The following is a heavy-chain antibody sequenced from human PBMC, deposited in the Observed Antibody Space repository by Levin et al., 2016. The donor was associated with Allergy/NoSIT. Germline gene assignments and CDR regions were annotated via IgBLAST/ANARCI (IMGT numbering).Heavy chain of an antibody. J-gene: IGHJ6*02. D-gene: IGHD3-9*01. V-gene: IGHV1-2*02. CDR2: INPNSGGT. CDR1: GYTFTGYY. CDR3: ARVPALGRYFDWLLRLPTNGYYYYGMDV. Sequence: ASVKVSCKASGYTFTGYYMHWVRQAPGQGLEWMGWINPNSGGTNYAQKFQGRVTMTRDTSISTAYMELSRLRSDDTAVYYCARVPALGRYFDWLLRLPTNGYYYYGMDVWGQGTTVTVSS.